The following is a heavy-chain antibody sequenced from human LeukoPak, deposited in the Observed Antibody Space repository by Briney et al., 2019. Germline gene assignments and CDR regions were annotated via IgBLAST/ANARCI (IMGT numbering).Heavy chain of an antibody. CDR3: ARQGGYSGYGDY. CDR2: IYYSGST. J-gene: IGHJ4*02. CDR1: GGSISSSSYY. V-gene: IGHV4-39*01. Sequence: SETLFLTCTVSGGSISSSSYYWGWIRQPPGKGLEWIGSIYYSGSTYYNPSLKSRVTISVDTSKNQFSLKLSSVTAADTAVYYCARQGGYSGYGDYWGQGTLVTVSS. D-gene: IGHD5-12*01.